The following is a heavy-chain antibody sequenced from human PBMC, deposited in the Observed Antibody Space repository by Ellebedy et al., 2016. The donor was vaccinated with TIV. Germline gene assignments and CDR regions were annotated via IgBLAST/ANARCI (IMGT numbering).Heavy chain of an antibody. Sequence: GGSLRLSXAASDFILSSYALTWVRQAPGKGLEWVSYISPSGTTKYYSDSLEDRFTISRDNAKNSLFLQMSTLRAEDTAVYYCTRDGADDGRFSPSWWWGQGTLVTVSS. CDR1: DFILSSYA. V-gene: IGHV3-48*04. CDR2: ISPSGTTK. J-gene: IGHJ4*02. D-gene: IGHD2-15*01. CDR3: TRDGADDGRFSPSWW.